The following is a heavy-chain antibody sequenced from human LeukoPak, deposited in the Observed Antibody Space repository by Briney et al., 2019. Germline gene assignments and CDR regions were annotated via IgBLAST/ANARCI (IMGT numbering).Heavy chain of an antibody. J-gene: IGHJ5*02. Sequence: SQTLSLTCAVSGGSISSGGYSWSWIRQPPGKGLEWIGYIYHSGSTYYNPSLKSRVTISVDRSKNQFSLKLSSVTAADTAVYYCARGLDPNWFDPWGQGTLVTVSS. CDR1: GGSISSGGYS. CDR3: ARGLDPNWFDP. CDR2: IYHSGST. V-gene: IGHV4-30-2*01.